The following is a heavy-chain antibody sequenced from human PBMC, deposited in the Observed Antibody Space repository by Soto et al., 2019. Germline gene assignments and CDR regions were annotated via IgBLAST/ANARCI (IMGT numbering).Heavy chain of an antibody. CDR2: IHYSGST. Sequence: SETLSLTCTVSGGSISSGDYYWSWIRQPPGKGLEWIGYIHYSGSTYHNPSLKSRVTISVDTSKNQFSLKLTSVTAADTAVYYCGRPPRDLQQRVNFYYSRDVGAQGTRVTFP. CDR3: GRPPRDLQQRVNFYYSRDV. D-gene: IGHD6-13*01. V-gene: IGHV4-30-4*01. CDR1: GGSISSGDYY. J-gene: IGHJ6*02.